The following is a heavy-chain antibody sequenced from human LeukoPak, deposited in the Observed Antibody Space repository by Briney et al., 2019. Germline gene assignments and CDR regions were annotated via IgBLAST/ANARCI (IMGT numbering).Heavy chain of an antibody. CDR1: GFTFSSNA. Sequence: GGSLRLSCAASGFTFSSNAMSWVRQAPGKGLEWVSVISNNGGSTYYADSVKGRFTISRDNSKNTLFLQMNSLRAEDTGIYYCTKDRRMTTVTCLDYRGQGTLVTVSS. J-gene: IGHJ4*02. D-gene: IGHD4-17*01. CDR3: TKDRRMTTVTCLDY. CDR2: ISNNGGST. V-gene: IGHV3-23*01.